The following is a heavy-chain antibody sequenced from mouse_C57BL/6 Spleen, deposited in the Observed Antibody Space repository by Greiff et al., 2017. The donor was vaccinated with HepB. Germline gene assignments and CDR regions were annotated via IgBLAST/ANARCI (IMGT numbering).Heavy chain of an antibody. CDR2: IDPSDSYT. Sequence: QVQLQQPGAELVMPGASVKLSCKASGYTFTSYWMHWVKQRPGQGLEWIGEIDPSDSYTNYNQKFKGKSTLTVDKSSSTAYMQLSSLTSEDSAVYYCARKRLRRLDYWGQGTTLTVSS. J-gene: IGHJ2*01. CDR1: GYTFTSYW. D-gene: IGHD2-4*01. V-gene: IGHV1-69*01. CDR3: ARKRLRRLDY.